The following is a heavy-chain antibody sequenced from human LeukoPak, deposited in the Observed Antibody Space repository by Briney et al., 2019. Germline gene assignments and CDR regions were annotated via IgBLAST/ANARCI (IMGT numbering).Heavy chain of an antibody. D-gene: IGHD3-10*01. CDR1: GGSISSYY. CDR3: ARDQLLWFGESNYYYYGMDV. CDR2: IYYSGST. V-gene: IGHV4-59*01. Sequence: ASETLSLTCTVSGGSISSYYWSWIRQPPGKGLEWIGYIYYSGSTNYNPSLKSRVTISVDTSKSQLSLKLSSVTAADTAVYYCARDQLLWFGESNYYYYGMDVWGQGTTVTVSS. J-gene: IGHJ6*02.